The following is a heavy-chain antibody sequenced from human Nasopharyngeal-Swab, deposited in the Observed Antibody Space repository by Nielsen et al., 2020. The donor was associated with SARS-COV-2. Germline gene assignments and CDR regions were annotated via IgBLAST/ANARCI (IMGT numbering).Heavy chain of an antibody. V-gene: IGHV3-30*18. D-gene: IGHD4-11*01. CDR3: AKVDLQDYSNYLTSDY. Sequence: GESLKISCAVSGFTFSNYGMHWVRQAPGKGLEWVAIISYDGSKRYYADSVKGRFTISRDNSMFTVYLQMDGLRAEDTAMYYCAKVDLQDYSNYLTSDYWGQGTLVTVSS. J-gene: IGHJ4*02. CDR2: ISYDGSKR. CDR1: GFTFSNYG.